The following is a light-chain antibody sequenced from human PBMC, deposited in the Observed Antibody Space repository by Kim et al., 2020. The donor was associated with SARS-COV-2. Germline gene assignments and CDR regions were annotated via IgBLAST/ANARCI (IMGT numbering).Light chain of an antibody. V-gene: IGKV1-27*01. J-gene: IGKJ1*01. Sequence: DIQMTQSPSSLSASVGDRVTITCRASQGINNYLAWYQQRPGKVPKLLIYAASTLQSGVPSRFSGSGFGTDFTLTISSLQPEDGATYYCQKYNGAPWTFGRGTKVDIK. CDR1: QGINNY. CDR2: AAS. CDR3: QKYNGAPWT.